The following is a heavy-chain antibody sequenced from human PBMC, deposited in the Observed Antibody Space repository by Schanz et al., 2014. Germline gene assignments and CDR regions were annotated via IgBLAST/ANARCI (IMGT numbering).Heavy chain of an antibody. D-gene: IGHD3-10*01. J-gene: IGHJ4*02. CDR1: GDSISSGDYY. Sequence: QVRLRESGPGLVKPSQTLSLTCTVSGDSISSGDYYWSWIRQHSGKGLECIGYILYSGNTHYKSSLKSRLSISVDTSKNQFSLQLRSVTAADTAVYYCAREWSSFDYWGQGALVSVSS. CDR3: AREWSSFDY. CDR2: ILYSGNT. V-gene: IGHV4-31*03.